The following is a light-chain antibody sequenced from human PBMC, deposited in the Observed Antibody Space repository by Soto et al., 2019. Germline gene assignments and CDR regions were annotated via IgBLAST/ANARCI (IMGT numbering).Light chain of an antibody. CDR3: QQFDSVPCT. J-gene: IGKJ2*02. CDR1: QDIKNY. V-gene: IGKV1-33*01. Sequence: IQMTQSPSSLSASVGDRITITCQASQDIKNYVIWYQHKPGKAPKLLIYDAARLGTGVSSRFSGSGSGTHFTLAISSLQPEDIATYYCQQFDSVPCTFGQGTKLAIK. CDR2: DAA.